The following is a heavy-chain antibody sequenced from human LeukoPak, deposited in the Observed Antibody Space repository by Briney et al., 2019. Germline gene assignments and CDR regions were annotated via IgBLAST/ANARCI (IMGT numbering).Heavy chain of an antibody. D-gene: IGHD5-24*01. J-gene: IGHJ4*02. CDR3: ARLQITLRDGYDY. CDR2: ISGSGGAT. CDR1: GFTFNTYV. V-gene: IGHV3-23*01. Sequence: GGSLRLSCAASGFTFNTYVMSWVREAPGKGLECVSGISGSGGATYYADSVKGRFTISRDEPHNTLYLQMNSVRAEDTAVYYCARLQITLRDGYDYWGQGTLITVSS.